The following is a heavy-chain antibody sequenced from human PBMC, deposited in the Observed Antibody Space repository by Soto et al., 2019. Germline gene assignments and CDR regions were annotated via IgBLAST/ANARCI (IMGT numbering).Heavy chain of an antibody. CDR3: ASDSSGYYYGMDV. J-gene: IGHJ6*02. CDR2: ITPFNGNT. V-gene: IGHV1-45*02. D-gene: IGHD3-22*01. Sequence: SVKVSCKASGYTFTSYYMHWVRQAPGQALEWMGWITPFNGNTNYAQKFQDRVTITRDRSMSTAYMELSSLRSEDTAMYYCASDSSGYYYGMDVWGQGTTVTVSS. CDR1: GYTFTSYY.